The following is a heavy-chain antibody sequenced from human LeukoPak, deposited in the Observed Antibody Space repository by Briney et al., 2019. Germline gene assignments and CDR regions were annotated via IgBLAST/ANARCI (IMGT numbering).Heavy chain of an antibody. CDR1: GGSISSGDYY. V-gene: IGHV4-30-4*01. Sequence: PSETLSLTCTVSGGSISSGDYYWSWTRQPPGKGLEWIGYIYYSGSTYYNPSLKSRVTISVDTSKDQFSLKLSSVTAADTAVYYCARTLTAMVYYFDYWGQGTLVTVSS. D-gene: IGHD5-18*01. CDR3: ARTLTAMVYYFDY. CDR2: IYYSGST. J-gene: IGHJ4*02.